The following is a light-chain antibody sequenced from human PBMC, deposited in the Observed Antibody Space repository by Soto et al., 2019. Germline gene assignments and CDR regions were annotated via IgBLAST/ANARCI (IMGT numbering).Light chain of an antibody. Sequence: EIVLTQSPGTLSLSPGEGATLPCRASQSVNSDSLAWYQQKPGQAPRLLISGASTRATGIPDRFRGSGSGTDFTLTISRLEPEDFAVYWCQQYGSSLTFGQGTKVEIK. CDR3: QQYGSSLT. J-gene: IGKJ1*01. CDR2: GAS. V-gene: IGKV3-20*01. CDR1: QSVNSDS.